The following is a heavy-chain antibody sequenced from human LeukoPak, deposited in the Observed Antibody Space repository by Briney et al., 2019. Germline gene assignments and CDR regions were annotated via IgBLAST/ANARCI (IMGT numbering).Heavy chain of an antibody. Sequence: GGSLRLSCAASGFTFSSYSMNWVRQAPGKGLEWVSSISSSSSYIYYADSVKGRFTISRDNAKNSLYLQMNSLRAEDTAVYYCAGYIVGATPDAFDIWGQGTMVTVSS. CDR3: AGYIVGATPDAFDI. D-gene: IGHD1-26*01. J-gene: IGHJ3*02. CDR1: GFTFSSYS. V-gene: IGHV3-21*01. CDR2: ISSSSSYI.